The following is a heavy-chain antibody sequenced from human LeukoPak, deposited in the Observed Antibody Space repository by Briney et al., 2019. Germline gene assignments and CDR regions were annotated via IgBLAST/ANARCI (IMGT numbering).Heavy chain of an antibody. CDR2: MNPNSGNT. J-gene: IGHJ4*02. D-gene: IGHD3-22*01. CDR1: GYTFTSYG. V-gene: IGHV1-8*01. CDR3: ARGRGYDSSGYYYSWGPDY. Sequence: ASVKVSCKASGYTFTSYGFSWVRQATGQGLEWMGWMNPNSGNTGYAQKFQGRVTMTRNTSISTAYMELSSLRSEDTAVYYCARGRGYDSSGYYYSWGPDYWGQGTLVTVSS.